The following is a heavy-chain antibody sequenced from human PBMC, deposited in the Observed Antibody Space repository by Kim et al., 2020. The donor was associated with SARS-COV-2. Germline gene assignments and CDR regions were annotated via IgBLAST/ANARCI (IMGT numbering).Heavy chain of an antibody. V-gene: IGHV3-33*01. J-gene: IGHJ6*02. CDR3: AREVRYCSSTSCSTGMDV. CDR2: IWYDGSNK. Sequence: GGSLRLSCAASGFTFSSYGMHWVRQAPGKGLEWVAVIWYDGSNKYYADSVKGRFTISRDNSKNTLYLQMNSLRAEDTAVYYCAREVRYCSSTSCSTGMDVWGQGTTVTVSS. CDR1: GFTFSSYG. D-gene: IGHD2-2*01.